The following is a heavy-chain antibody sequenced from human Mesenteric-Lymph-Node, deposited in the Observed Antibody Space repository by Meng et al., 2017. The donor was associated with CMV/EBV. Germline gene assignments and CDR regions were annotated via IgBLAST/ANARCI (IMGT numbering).Heavy chain of an antibody. CDR2: TYYRSESYN. D-gene: IGHD3-16*01. CDR3: AYFGDLPPLW. CDR1: GDSNSSNKAA. J-gene: IGHJ4*02. V-gene: IGHV6-1*01. Sequence: QIQLQQAGTELVKSSQPHSVTCTIVGDSNSSNKAAWNWIWQSPSGGLEWLGRTYYRSESYNDYAVSVKSRISVTLDTSKNQLSLHLNFVTPEDTAVYYCAYFGDLPPLWWGQGTLVTVSS.